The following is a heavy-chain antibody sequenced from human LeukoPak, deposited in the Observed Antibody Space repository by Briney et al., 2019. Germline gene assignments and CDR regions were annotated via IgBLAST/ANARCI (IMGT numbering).Heavy chain of an antibody. V-gene: IGHV3-30*18. CDR2: ISYDGNTE. CDR1: GFTFSSYG. J-gene: IGHJ4*02. CDR3: AKVHLTYYFDSSGYGFQDY. Sequence: PGRSLRLSCAASGFTFSSYGMHWVRQAPGKGLEWVAVISYDGNTEYYADSVKGRFTISRDNSKNTLYLQMNCLRAEDTAVYYCAKVHLTYYFDSSGYGFQDYWGQGTLVTVSS. D-gene: IGHD3-22*01.